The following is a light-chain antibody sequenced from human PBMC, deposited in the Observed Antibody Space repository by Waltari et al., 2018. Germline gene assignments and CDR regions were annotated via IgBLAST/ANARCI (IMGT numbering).Light chain of an antibody. CDR3: QQANSFPLT. Sequence: DIQMTQSPSSVSASIGDRVTITCRACQDIRTSLAWYQQKPGKAPKLLIFVASSLQSGVPPRFSGSGSGTDFTLTINSLQPEDFASYYCQQANSFPLTFGQGTRLEIK. CDR2: VAS. CDR1: QDIRTS. V-gene: IGKV1-12*01. J-gene: IGKJ5*01.